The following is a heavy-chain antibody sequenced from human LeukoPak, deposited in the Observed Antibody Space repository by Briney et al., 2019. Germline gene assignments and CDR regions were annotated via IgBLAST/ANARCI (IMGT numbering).Heavy chain of an antibody. CDR3: AADHDLWFGDPLYGMDV. V-gene: IGHV1-58*02. D-gene: IGHD3-10*01. Sequence: GTSVTVSFKASAFTFTISSMQWVRQARGQRRECIEWIVVCSGNTNYAQKFQERVTITMDRSTSTAYMELSSVSSEETAVYYCAADHDLWFGDPLYGMDVWGQGTTVTVSS. CDR2: IVVCSGNT. J-gene: IGHJ6*02. CDR1: AFTFTISS.